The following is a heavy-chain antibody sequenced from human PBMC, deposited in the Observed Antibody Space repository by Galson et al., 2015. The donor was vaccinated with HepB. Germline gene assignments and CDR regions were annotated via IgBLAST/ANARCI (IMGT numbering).Heavy chain of an antibody. CDR1: GYTFTSYY. V-gene: IGHV1-46*04. CDR2: INPSGGST. J-gene: IGHJ6*02. CDR3: ARDATSYGMDI. Sequence: SVKVSCKASGYTFTSYYMHWVRQVPGQGLEWMGIINPSGGSTSYAQKLQGRVTMTRDTSTSTVYMELSSLRSEDTAVYYRARDATSYGMDIWGQGTTVTVSS.